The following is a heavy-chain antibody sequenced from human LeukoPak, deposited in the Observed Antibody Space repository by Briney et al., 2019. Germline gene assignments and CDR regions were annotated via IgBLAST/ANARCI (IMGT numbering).Heavy chain of an antibody. D-gene: IGHD3-22*01. J-gene: IGHJ4*02. V-gene: IGHV3-66*01. CDR3: AGEDYLDSSGSFDY. Sequence: GGSLRLSCAVSGFSVSINYMSWVRQVPGKGLEWDSLIHSGTRTFYADSVKGRFTISRDNSKNTLYLQMNSLRVDDTAVYYCAGEDYLDSSGSFDYWGQGTLVTVSS. CDR2: IHSGTRT. CDR1: GFSVSINY.